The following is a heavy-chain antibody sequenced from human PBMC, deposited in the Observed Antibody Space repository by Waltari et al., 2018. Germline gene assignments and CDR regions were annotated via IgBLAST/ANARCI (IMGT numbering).Heavy chain of an antibody. D-gene: IGHD5-12*01. Sequence: VQLQESGPGLVKPSQTLSLTCTVSGASISSATYFWSWIRQPAGKGLEWIGRIYPIGTTNYNPSLKSRGTISVDTSKNQFSLKLGSVTAADTAVYYCARDSLHYSGYDCVFDCWGQGTLITVSS. CDR1: GASISSATYF. CDR3: ARDSLHYSGYDCVFDC. V-gene: IGHV4-61*02. J-gene: IGHJ4*02. CDR2: IYPIGTT.